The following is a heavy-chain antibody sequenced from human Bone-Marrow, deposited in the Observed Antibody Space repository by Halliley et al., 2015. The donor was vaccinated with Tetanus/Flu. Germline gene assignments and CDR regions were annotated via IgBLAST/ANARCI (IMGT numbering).Heavy chain of an antibody. CDR1: EFTFSSYS. J-gene: IGHJ5*02. Sequence: SLRLSCVVSEFTFSSYSMNWVRQAPGEGLEWVSSITSSGTYKYYADSVKGRFTISRDNAKNSLFLQMNSLTAEDTAVYYCARDRSSGWPDNWFDPWGQGTLVTVSS. V-gene: IGHV3-21*01. CDR2: ITSSGTYK. CDR3: ARDRSSGWPDNWFDP. D-gene: IGHD6-19*01.